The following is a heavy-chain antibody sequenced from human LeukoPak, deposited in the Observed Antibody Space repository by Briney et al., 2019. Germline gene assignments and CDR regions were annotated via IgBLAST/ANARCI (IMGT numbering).Heavy chain of an antibody. D-gene: IGHD6-13*01. J-gene: IGHJ6*03. V-gene: IGHV4-38-2*02. CDR3: AGLGAAAASYYYYYYMDV. CDR2: IDHSGST. CDR1: NYSISSDYY. Sequence: PSETLSLTYTVSNYSISSDYYWGWIRQPPGKGLEWIGSIDHSGSTYCNPSLKSRVTISVDTSKNQFSLKLSSVTAADTAVYYCAGLGAAAASYYYYYYMDVWGKGTTVTISS.